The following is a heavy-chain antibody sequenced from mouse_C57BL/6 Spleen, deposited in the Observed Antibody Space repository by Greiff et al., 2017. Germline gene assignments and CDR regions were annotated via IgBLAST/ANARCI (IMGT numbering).Heavy chain of an antibody. J-gene: IGHJ3*01. Sequence: EVKLQESGAELVRPGASVKLSCTASGFNIKDDYMHWVKQRPEQGLEWIGWIDPENGDTEYASKFQGKATITADTSSNTAYLQLSSLTSEDTAVYYCTKDAVTTGFAYWGQGTLVTVSA. D-gene: IGHD2-2*01. CDR2: IDPENGDT. CDR3: TKDAVTTGFAY. CDR1: GFNIKDDY. V-gene: IGHV14-4*01.